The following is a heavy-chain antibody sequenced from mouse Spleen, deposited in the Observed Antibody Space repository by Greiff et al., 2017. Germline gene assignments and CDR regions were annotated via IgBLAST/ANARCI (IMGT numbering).Heavy chain of an antibody. CDR3: ARGDNYGSSGGFAY. Sequence: VQLQQPGAELVMPGASVKLSCKASGYTFTSYWMHWVKQRPGQGLEWIGEIDPSDSYTNYNQKFKGKATLTVDKSSSTAYMQLSSLTSEDSAVYYCARGDNYGSSGGFAYWGQGTLVTVSA. D-gene: IGHD1-1*01. J-gene: IGHJ3*01. CDR2: IDPSDSYT. CDR1: GYTFTSYW. V-gene: IGHV1-69*01.